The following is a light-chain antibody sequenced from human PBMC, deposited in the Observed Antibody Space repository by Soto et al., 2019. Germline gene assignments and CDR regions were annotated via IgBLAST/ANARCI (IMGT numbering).Light chain of an antibody. CDR2: GAS. Sequence: EILFTQSPGTLSLSPGERSTLSWSASQSVSNNYLAWYQQKPGQAPRLLIYGASTRATGIPARFSGSGSGTEFTLTISSLQSEDFAVYYCQQYNNWPPWTFGQGTKVDIK. CDR3: QQYNNWPPWT. V-gene: IGKV3-15*01. CDR1: QSVSNN. J-gene: IGKJ1*01.